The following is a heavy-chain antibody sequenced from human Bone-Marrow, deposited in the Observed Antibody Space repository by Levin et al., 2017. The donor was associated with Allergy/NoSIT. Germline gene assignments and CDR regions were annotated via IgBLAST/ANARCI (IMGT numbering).Heavy chain of an antibody. CDR2: LSYDGTTE. J-gene: IGHJ4*01. CDR3: ARTVGNLRHDLDC. V-gene: IGHV3-30*03. D-gene: IGHD2-21*01. CDR1: GFTFENHG. Sequence: GGSLRLSCVGSGFTFENHGIHWVRQAPGKGLEWLSVLSYDGTTEYYADSVKGRLTMSRDNSKNTVYLQIERLRPDDTAVFYCARTVGNLRHDLDCWGQGTLVTVSS.